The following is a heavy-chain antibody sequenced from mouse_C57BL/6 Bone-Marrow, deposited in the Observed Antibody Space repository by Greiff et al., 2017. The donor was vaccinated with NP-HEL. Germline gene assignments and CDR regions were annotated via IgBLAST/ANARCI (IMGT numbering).Heavy chain of an antibody. Sequence: LMEPGASVKISCKASGYSFTDYNMNWVKQSNGKSLEWIGVINPNYGTTSYNQKFKGKATLTVDQSSSTAYMQLNSLTSEDSAVYYCVYYGSSFHWYFDVWGTGTTVTVSS. V-gene: IGHV1-39*01. CDR2: INPNYGTT. D-gene: IGHD1-1*01. CDR1: GYSFTDYN. J-gene: IGHJ1*03. CDR3: VYYGSSFHWYFDV.